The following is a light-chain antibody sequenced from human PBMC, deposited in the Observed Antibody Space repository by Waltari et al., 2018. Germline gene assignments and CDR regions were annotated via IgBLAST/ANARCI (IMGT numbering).Light chain of an antibody. V-gene: IGKV4-1*01. J-gene: IGKJ4*01. CDR1: QSVLYSSNNKNY. Sequence: DIVMTQSPDSLAVSLGARAPINCKSSQSVLYSSNNKNYLTWYQQKPGQPPKLLIYWASTRESGVPDRFSGSGSGTDFTLTITSLQAEDVAVYYCQQHYSNPLTFGGGTKVEIK. CDR3: QQHYSNPLT. CDR2: WAS.